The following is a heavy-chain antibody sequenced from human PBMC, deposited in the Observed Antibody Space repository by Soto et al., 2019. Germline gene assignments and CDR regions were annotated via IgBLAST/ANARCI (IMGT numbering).Heavy chain of an antibody. J-gene: IGHJ4*02. Sequence: SETLSLTCAVSGGSISSGYWWGWVRQPPGKGLEWIGEVSRGGNPNYNPSLKSRVTISVDTSNNEFSLRLNSVTAADTAVYYCVRNADFCSDFWGQGTLVTVSS. D-gene: IGHD2-2*01. CDR2: VSRGGNP. V-gene: IGHV4-4*02. CDR1: GGSISSGYW. CDR3: VRNADFCSDF.